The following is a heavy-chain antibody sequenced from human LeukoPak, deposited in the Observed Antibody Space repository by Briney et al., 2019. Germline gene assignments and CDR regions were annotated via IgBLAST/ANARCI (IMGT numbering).Heavy chain of an antibody. CDR2: TYFRSKWYY. J-gene: IGHJ4*02. V-gene: IGHV6-1*01. CDR3: ARDPVGGSTIFDS. CDR1: GDSVSSDSAA. D-gene: IGHD1-26*01. Sequence: SQTLSLTFAISGDSVSSDSAAWNWIRQSPSRGLEWLARTYFRSKWYYDYALAVKSRITINPDTSKNQFSLQLNSVTPEDTAVYFCARDPVGGSTIFDSWGQGTLVTVSS.